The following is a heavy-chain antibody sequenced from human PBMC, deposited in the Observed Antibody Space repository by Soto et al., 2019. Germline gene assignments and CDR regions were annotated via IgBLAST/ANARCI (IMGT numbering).Heavy chain of an antibody. J-gene: IGHJ4*02. CDR2: ISAYNGNT. CDR1: GYTFTSYG. CDR3: ARDDSGFSGSHYIDYFNY. V-gene: IGHV1-18*01. D-gene: IGHD1-26*01. Sequence: ASVKVSCKASGYTFTSYGISWVRQAPGQGLEWMGWISAYNGNTNYAQKFQGRVTITTDTSTGTAYMQLSSLTSEDTAVYYCARDDSGFSGSHYIDYFNYWGQGALVTVSS.